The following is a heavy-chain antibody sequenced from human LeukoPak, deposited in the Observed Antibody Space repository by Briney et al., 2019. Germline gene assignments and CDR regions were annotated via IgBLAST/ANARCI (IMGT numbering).Heavy chain of an antibody. V-gene: IGHV3-9*01. CDR1: GFTFDDYA. Sequence: PGRSLRLSCAASGFTFDDYAMHWVRQAPGKGLEWVSGLSWNGATVGYADSVKGRFTISRDNAKNSLYLQMSSLKTEDTALYYCAKDSGIALRGATFENWGQGTLVTVSS. CDR3: AKDSGIALRGATFEN. J-gene: IGHJ4*02. D-gene: IGHD3-10*01. CDR2: LSWNGATV.